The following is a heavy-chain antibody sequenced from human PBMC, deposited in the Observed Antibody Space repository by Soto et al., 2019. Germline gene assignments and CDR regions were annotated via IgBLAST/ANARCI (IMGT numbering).Heavy chain of an antibody. CDR1: GDTFNFYT. CDR2: FNPILSFS. CDR3: AACFVSVIRAFVY. D-gene: IGHD2-21*01. J-gene: IGHJ4*02. V-gene: IGHV1-69*02. Sequence: QVQLVQSGAEVKKPGSSVKVSCKASGDTFNFYTINWVRQAPGLGLEWMGRFNPILSFSNSALKFQGRVTLTAYKSTSTAYMVLSSLRSEDTSIYYCAACFVSVIRAFVYWGQGALVTVSS.